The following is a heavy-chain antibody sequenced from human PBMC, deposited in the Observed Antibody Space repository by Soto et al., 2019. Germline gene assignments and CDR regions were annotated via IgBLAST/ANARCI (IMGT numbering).Heavy chain of an antibody. CDR2: ISAYNANT. CDR3: ARDGYCSNSVCSYYYGMDV. V-gene: IGHV1-18*01. CDR1: GYSFTSYG. J-gene: IGHJ6*02. Sequence: GASVKVSCKTSGYSFTSYGVSWVRQAPGQGLEWMGWISAYNANTNYAQKLQGRVTMTTDTSTSTAYMELRNLRSDDTAVYYCARDGYCSNSVCSYYYGMDVWGQGTTVTVSS. D-gene: IGHD2-8*01.